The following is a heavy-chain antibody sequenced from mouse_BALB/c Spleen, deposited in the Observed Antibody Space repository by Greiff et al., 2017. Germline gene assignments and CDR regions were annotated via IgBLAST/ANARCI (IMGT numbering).Heavy chain of an antibody. CDR2: IWAGGST. V-gene: IGHV2-9*02. CDR1: GFSLTSYG. Sequence: VKVVESGPGLVAPSQSLSITCTVSGFSLTSYGVHWVRQPPGKGLEWLGVIWAGGSTNYNSALMSRLSISKDNSKSQVFLKMNSLQTDDTAMYYCARGGPLAMDYWGQGTSVTVSS. CDR3: ARGGPLAMDY. D-gene: IGHD3-3*01. J-gene: IGHJ4*01.